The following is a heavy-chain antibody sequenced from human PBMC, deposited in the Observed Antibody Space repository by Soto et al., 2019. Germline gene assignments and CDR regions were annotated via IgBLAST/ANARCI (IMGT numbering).Heavy chain of an antibody. Sequence: PGGSLRLSCAASGFTFSSYSMNWVRQAPGKGLEWVSYISSSSSTIYYADSVKGRFTISRDNAKNSLYLQMNSLRAEDTAVYYCASGLWEEDFLGWPMDVWGKGTTVTVSS. V-gene: IGHV3-48*01. CDR2: ISSSSSTI. CDR1: GFTFSSYS. D-gene: IGHD5-18*01. CDR3: ASGLWEEDFLGWPMDV. J-gene: IGHJ6*03.